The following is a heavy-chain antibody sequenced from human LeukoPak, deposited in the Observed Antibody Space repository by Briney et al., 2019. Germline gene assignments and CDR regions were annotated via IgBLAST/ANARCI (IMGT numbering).Heavy chain of an antibody. CDR1: GFTFSSYA. V-gene: IGHV3-23*01. CDR3: ANASLA. J-gene: IGHJ4*02. Sequence: PGGSLRLSCAASGFTFSSYALTWVRQAPGKGLEWVSSISDSGDRTHYADSVQGRFTISRVNSKNTLFLQMSNLRTEDTAVYYCANASLAWGQGTLVTVSS. D-gene: IGHD6-6*01. CDR2: ISDSGDRT.